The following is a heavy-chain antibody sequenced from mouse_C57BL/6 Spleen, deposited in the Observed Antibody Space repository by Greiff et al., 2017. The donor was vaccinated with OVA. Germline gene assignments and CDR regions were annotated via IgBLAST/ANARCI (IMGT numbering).Heavy chain of an antibody. CDR3: AKHYGSSTGYFDV. CDR2: IHPNSGST. V-gene: IGHV1-64*01. Sequence: QVQLQQPGAELVKPGASVKLSCKASGYTFTSYWMHWVKQRPGQGLEWIGMIHPNSGSTNYNEKFKSKATLTVDKSSSTAYMQLSSLTSEDSAVYYCAKHYGSSTGYFDVWGTGTTVTVSS. D-gene: IGHD1-1*01. J-gene: IGHJ1*03. CDR1: GYTFTSYW.